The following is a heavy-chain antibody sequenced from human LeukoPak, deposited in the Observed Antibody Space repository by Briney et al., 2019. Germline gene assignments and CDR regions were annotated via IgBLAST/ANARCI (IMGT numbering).Heavy chain of an antibody. Sequence: GGALRLSCAGSGFTFRDSAMTWVRQAPGKGLEWVSLISFSGANTYYADSVKGRFTISRDNSKDTLYLQMNSLRAEDTAIYYCARDIQLSTWGLGTMVTVSS. CDR3: ARDIQLST. J-gene: IGHJ3*01. V-gene: IGHV3-23*01. D-gene: IGHD5-24*01. CDR1: GFTFRDSA. CDR2: ISFSGANT.